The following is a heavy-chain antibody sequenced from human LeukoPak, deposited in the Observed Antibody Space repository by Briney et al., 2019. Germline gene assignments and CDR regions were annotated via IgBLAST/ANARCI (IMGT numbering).Heavy chain of an antibody. CDR3: ARDTRAHAFDI. J-gene: IGHJ3*02. Sequence: SETLSLTCTVSGGSISSYYWNWIRQPPGKGLQWIGYIYYSGSTYYNPSLKSRVTISVDTSKNQFSLKLSSVTAADTAVYYCARDTRAHAFDIWGQGTMVTVSS. V-gene: IGHV4-59*12. CDR2: IYYSGST. CDR1: GGSISSYY.